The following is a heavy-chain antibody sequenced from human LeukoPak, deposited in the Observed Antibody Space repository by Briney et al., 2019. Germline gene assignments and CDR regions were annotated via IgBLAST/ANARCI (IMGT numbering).Heavy chain of an antibody. J-gene: IGHJ4*02. V-gene: IGHV7-4-1*02. D-gene: IGHD4-23*01. Sequence: GASVKVSCKASGYTFNTYAMNWVRRAPGQGLEWMGWINTNTGNPTYAQGFTGRFVFSLDTSVSTAYLQISSLKAEDTAVYYCARERPRYGGNYFDYWGQGTLVTVSS. CDR2: INTNTGNP. CDR1: GYTFNTYA. CDR3: ARERPRYGGNYFDY.